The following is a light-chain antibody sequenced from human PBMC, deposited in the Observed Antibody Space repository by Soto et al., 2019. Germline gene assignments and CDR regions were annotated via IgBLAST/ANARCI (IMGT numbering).Light chain of an antibody. Sequence: EIVMTQSPATLSVSPGERATLSCRASESVSTNLAWYQHKPGQAPRLLIYAASTRATGIPARFSGSGSRTEFTLTISSLQSEDFAVYYCQQYDIATGFGGGTKV. CDR2: AAS. CDR1: ESVSTN. V-gene: IGKV3-15*01. CDR3: QQYDIATG. J-gene: IGKJ4*01.